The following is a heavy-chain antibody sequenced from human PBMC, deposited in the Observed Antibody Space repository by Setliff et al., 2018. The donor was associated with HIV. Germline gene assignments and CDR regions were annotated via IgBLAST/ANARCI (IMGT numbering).Heavy chain of an antibody. V-gene: IGHV4-38-2*01. CDR2: IYHSGST. CDR1: GFIFNNYA. Sequence: SETLRLSCAASGFIFNNYAMSWVRQPPGKGLEWIGSIYHSGSTYYNPSLKSRVTISRDPSTKQFSLKMTSMTAADTAVYYCAAFFVTPLMTQDFWGQGTLVTVSS. J-gene: IGHJ4*02. CDR3: AAFFVTPLMTQDF. D-gene: IGHD4-17*01.